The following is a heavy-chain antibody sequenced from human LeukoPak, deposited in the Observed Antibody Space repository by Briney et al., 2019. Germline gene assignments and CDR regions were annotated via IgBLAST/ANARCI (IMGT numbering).Heavy chain of an antibody. D-gene: IGHD3-22*01. CDR3: ARRLIRDSSGGGHFDY. Sequence: SETLSLTCTVSGGSISSYYWSWTRQPPGKGLEWIGYIYYSGSTNYNPSLKSRVTISVDTSKNQFSLKLSSVTAADTAVYYCARRLIRDSSGGGHFDYWGQGTLVTVSS. CDR2: IYYSGST. V-gene: IGHV4-59*08. J-gene: IGHJ4*02. CDR1: GGSISSYY.